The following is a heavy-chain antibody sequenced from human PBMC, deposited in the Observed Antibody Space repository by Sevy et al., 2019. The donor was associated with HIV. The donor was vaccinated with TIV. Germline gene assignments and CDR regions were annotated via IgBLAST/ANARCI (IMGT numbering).Heavy chain of an antibody. J-gene: IGHJ4*02. D-gene: IGHD3-10*01. CDR1: GYSFSTSW. Sequence: GESLKISCKHSGYSFSTSWIGWVRQMPGKGLEWMGVIYPDDSDTRYSPSFQGQVTISADMSTTTAYVQCNRVKSSDSAIYYCATSAGPTRGFDSWGQGTLVTVSS. V-gene: IGHV5-51*01. CDR2: IYPDDSDT. CDR3: ATSAGPTRGFDS.